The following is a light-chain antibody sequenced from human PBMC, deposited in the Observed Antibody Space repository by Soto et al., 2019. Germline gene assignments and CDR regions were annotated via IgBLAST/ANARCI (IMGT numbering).Light chain of an antibody. Sequence: DIQMTQSPSSLSASVGDRVTITCRASQNIDIFLNWYHQKPGRAPNLLIYGASTLQNGVPSRFSGSGSGTDFSITISSLQPEDFGTYYCQQSYSAPPLTFGAGTKVDIK. V-gene: IGKV1-39*01. CDR2: GAS. J-gene: IGKJ4*01. CDR1: QNIDIF. CDR3: QQSYSAPPLT.